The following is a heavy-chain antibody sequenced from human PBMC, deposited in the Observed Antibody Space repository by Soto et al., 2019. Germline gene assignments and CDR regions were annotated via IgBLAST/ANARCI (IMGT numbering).Heavy chain of an antibody. J-gene: IGHJ1*01. CDR2: TSDDGSDK. Sequence: QVHLVESGGGVVQPGTSLRVSCVGSGFTFRSYVIHWVRQAPGKGLEWVALTSDDGSDKYYDDSVRGRFTISRDNSRNTVDVQMDSMRLEDTALYYCARWGTTGGLDVWGQGTLVSV. D-gene: IGHD3-16*01. CDR3: ARWGTTGGLDV. CDR1: GFTFRSYV. V-gene: IGHV3-30*19.